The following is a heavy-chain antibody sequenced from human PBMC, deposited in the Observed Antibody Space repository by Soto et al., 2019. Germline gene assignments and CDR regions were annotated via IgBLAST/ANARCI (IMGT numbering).Heavy chain of an antibody. CDR1: GYTFTRYA. CDR3: ARDGVVVAATLGTPHFYF. D-gene: IGHD2-15*01. V-gene: IGHV1-3*05. J-gene: IGHJ4*02. CDR2: MNAGNGNT. Sequence: QVQLVQSGAEEKKPGASVKVSCKAYGYTFTRYAMHWARQAPGQRLEWMGWMNAGNGNTKYSQKCQGRVTITRDTGGSTAYMELRILRSEDTAVYYCARDGVVVAATLGTPHFYFWGRGTLVTVSS.